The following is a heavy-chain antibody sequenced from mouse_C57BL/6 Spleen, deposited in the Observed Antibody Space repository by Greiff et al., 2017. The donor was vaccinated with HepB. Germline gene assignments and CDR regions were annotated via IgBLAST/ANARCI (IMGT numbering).Heavy chain of an antibody. Sequence: EVQLVESGGGLVKPGGSLKLSCAASGFTFSSYAMSWVRQTPEKRLEWVATISDGGSYTYYPDNVKGRFTISRDNAKNNLYLQMSHLKSEDTAMYYCARESGLRRFDYWGQGTTLTVSS. CDR3: ARESGLRRFDY. V-gene: IGHV5-4*01. D-gene: IGHD2-4*01. CDR2: ISDGGSYT. CDR1: GFTFSSYA. J-gene: IGHJ2*01.